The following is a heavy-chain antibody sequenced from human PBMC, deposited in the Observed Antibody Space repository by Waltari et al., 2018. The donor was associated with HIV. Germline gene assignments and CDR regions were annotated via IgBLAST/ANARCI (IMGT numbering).Heavy chain of an antibody. D-gene: IGHD1-26*01. Sequence: QVQLVQSGAEIKKPGASVKVACRTSGYTFAAYNIHWLRQAPGAGLGWMGWVIPLDTGTHDAHDCQGWISMTSDSATETVYRVLDRLRSEDTAIYFCARAESTTWANLDFWGQGTLVSVSS. J-gene: IGHJ4*02. CDR2: VIPLDTGT. CDR3: ARAESTTWANLDF. CDR1: GYTFAAYN. V-gene: IGHV1-2*04.